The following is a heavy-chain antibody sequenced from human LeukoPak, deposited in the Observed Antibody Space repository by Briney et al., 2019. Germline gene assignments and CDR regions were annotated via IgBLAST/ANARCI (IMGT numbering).Heavy chain of an antibody. CDR2: IYTSGST. Sequence: SETLSLTCTVSGGSISSYYWSWIRQPAGKGLEWIGRIYTSGSTNYNPSLKSRVTMSVDTSKNQFSLKLSSVTAADTAVYYCARHVGYSSSWSYYYYGMDVWGQGTTVTVSS. CDR3: ARHVGYSSSWSYYYYGMDV. CDR1: GGSISSYY. J-gene: IGHJ6*02. D-gene: IGHD6-13*01. V-gene: IGHV4-4*07.